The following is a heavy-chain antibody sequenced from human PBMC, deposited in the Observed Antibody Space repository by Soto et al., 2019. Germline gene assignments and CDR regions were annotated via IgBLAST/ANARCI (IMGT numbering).Heavy chain of an antibody. V-gene: IGHV5-10-1*01. CDR3: ARGPSGSFVNWFDP. D-gene: IGHD1-26*01. CDR2: IDPMDSYT. Sequence: GESLKISCKGSGYRFTSYLISWGRQMPGKGLEWMGRIDPMDSYTNYSPSFQGHGTISADKSISTAYLQWSSMKASDTAVYYCARGPSGSFVNWFDPWGQGPLVTVS. J-gene: IGHJ5*02. CDR1: GYRFTSYL.